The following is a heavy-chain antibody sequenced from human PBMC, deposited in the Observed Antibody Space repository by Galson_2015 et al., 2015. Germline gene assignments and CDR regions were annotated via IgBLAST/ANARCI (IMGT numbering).Heavy chain of an antibody. D-gene: IGHD5-12*01. Sequence: SVKVSCKASGYTFTGYYMHWVRQAPGQGLEWMGWINPNSGGTNYAQKFQGWVTMTRDTSISTAYMELSRLRSDDTAVYYCARDPLRSKSGYVAYYYYYYGMDVWGQGTTVTVSS. J-gene: IGHJ6*02. CDR1: GYTFTGYY. V-gene: IGHV1-2*04. CDR3: ARDPLRSKSGYVAYYYYYYGMDV. CDR2: INPNSGGT.